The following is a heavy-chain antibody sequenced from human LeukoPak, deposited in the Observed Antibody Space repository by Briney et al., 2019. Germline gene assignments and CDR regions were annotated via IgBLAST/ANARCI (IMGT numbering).Heavy chain of an antibody. CDR1: GGTFSSYA. D-gene: IGHD3-3*01. CDR3: ARGPRLRFLEWFRGFDP. Sequence: GASVKVSCKASGGTFSSYAISWVRQAPGQGLEWMGGIIPIFGTANYAQKFQGRVTITADESTSTAYMELSSLRSEDTAVYYCARGPRLRFLEWFRGFDPWGQGTLVTVSS. V-gene: IGHV1-69*13. J-gene: IGHJ5*02. CDR2: IIPIFGTA.